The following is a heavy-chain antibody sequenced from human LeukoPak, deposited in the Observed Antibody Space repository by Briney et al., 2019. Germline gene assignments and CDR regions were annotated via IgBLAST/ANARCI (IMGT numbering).Heavy chain of an antibody. Sequence: GGSLRLSCAASGFTFSSYSMNWVRQAPGKGLEWVSSISSSSSYIYYADSVKGRFTISRDNAKKSLYLQMNSLRAEDTALYYCARDYSRSFDYWGQGTLVTVSS. CDR1: GFTFSSYS. J-gene: IGHJ4*02. CDR2: ISSSSSYI. V-gene: IGHV3-21*01. D-gene: IGHD4-11*01. CDR3: ARDYSRSFDY.